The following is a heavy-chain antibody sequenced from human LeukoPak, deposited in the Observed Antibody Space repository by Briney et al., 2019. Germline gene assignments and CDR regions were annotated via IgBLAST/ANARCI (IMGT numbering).Heavy chain of an antibody. Sequence: GGSLRLSCAASGFTFSIYGMHWVRQAPGKGLEWVAFIRYDGTNIYYADSVKGRFTISRDNSKNTVYLQMNSLRAEDTAVYYCAKDLRGYCSGGSCKTIDHWGQGTLVTVSS. CDR3: AKDLRGYCSGGSCKTIDH. D-gene: IGHD2-15*01. V-gene: IGHV3-30*02. CDR2: IRYDGTNI. J-gene: IGHJ4*02. CDR1: GFTFSIYG.